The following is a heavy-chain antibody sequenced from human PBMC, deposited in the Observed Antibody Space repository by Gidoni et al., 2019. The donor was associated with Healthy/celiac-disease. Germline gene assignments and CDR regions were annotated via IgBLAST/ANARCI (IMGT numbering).Heavy chain of an antibody. J-gene: IGHJ6*02. V-gene: IGHV3-30-3*01. D-gene: IGHD2-2*01. CDR2: ISYDGSNK. CDR1: GFTFSSYA. Sequence: QVQLVESGGGVVQPGRSLRLSCAASGFTFSSYAMHWVRQAPGKGLEWVAVISYDGSNKSYADSVKGRFTISRDNSKNTLYLQMNSLRAEDTAVYYCARDRTPGLYYYYYGMDVWGQGTTVTVSS. CDR3: ARDRTPGLYYYYYGMDV.